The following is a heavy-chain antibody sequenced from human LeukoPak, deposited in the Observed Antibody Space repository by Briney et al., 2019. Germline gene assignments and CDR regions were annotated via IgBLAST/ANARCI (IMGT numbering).Heavy chain of an antibody. CDR1: GFSFTTYW. CDR2: INQDESSQ. J-gene: IGHJ4*02. V-gene: IGHV3-7*01. D-gene: IGHD3-3*01. CDR3: ARDRLPSDQDDFDY. Sequence: LSGGSLRLSCAASGFSFTTYWMGWVRQAPGKGLEGVANINQDESSQYYVDAVRGRFTISRDNAKNSLNLQMNSLRPEDTAMYHCARDRLPSDQDDFDYWGQGILVTVSS.